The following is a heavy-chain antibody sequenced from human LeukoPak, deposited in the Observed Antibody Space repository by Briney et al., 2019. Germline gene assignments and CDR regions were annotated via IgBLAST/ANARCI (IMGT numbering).Heavy chain of an antibody. CDR3: ARVDIVVVPAARVPDY. V-gene: IGHV1-18*01. D-gene: IGHD2-2*03. J-gene: IGHJ4*02. CDR2: ISAYNGNT. CDR1: GYTFTNYG. Sequence: GAPVKVSCKASGYTFTNYGISWVRQAPGQGLEWMGWISAYNGNTNYAQKLQGRVTMTTDTSTSTAYMELRSLRSDDTAVYYCARVDIVVVPAARVPDYWGQGTLVTVSS.